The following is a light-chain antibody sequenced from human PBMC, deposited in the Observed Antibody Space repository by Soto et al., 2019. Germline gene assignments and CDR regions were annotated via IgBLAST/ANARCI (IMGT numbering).Light chain of an antibody. J-gene: IGLJ2*01. CDR1: SSDVGGYKY. Sequence: QSALTQPASVSGSPGQSITIYCTGTSSDVGGYKYVSWYQHHPDKAPKLINPEVTKRPSGVSNRFSGYKSGNTASLTIAGLQAEDEGEYYCSSYTRNTTHVVFGGGTKLTVL. CDR3: SSYTRNTTHVV. V-gene: IGLV2-14*01. CDR2: EVT.